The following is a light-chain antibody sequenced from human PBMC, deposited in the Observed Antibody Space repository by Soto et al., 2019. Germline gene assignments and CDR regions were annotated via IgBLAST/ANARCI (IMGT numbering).Light chain of an antibody. Sequence: SALTEPASVSGSPGQSITISCTGTSSDVGNYNLVSWYQHHPGKAPKLMIYDGSKRPSGVSNRFSGSKSGNTASLTISGLQAEDECDYYCCSYATTSTYVFGTGTKLTVL. CDR2: DGS. V-gene: IGLV2-23*01. CDR1: SSDVGNYNL. J-gene: IGLJ1*01. CDR3: CSYATTSTYV.